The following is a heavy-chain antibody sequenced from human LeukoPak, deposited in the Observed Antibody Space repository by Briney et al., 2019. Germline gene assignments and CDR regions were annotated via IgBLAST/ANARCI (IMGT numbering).Heavy chain of an antibody. Sequence: GGSLRLSCAASGFTFSTSWMSWVRQAPGKGLEWLAIIKQDGSEKYYVDSVKGRFTISRDNAKNSLYLQMNSLRAKDTAVYFCAGDALVDYWGQGTLVTVSS. V-gene: IGHV3-7*01. CDR3: AGDALVDY. CDR1: GFTFSTSW. J-gene: IGHJ4*02. CDR2: IKQDGSEK.